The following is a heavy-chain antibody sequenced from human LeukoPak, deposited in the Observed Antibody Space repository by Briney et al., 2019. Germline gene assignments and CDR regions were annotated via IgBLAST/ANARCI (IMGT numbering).Heavy chain of an antibody. CDR2: IYPGDSDT. J-gene: IGHJ4*02. D-gene: IGHD6-13*01. CDR3: ARLIAAAGTPYYFDY. CDR1: GYSFTSYW. Sequence: GESLKISCKGSGYSFTSYWIGWVRQMPGKGLEWMGIIYPGDSDTRYSPSFQGQVTISADKSISTAYLQWSSLKAEDTAMYYCARLIAAAGTPYYFDYWGQGTLVTVSS. V-gene: IGHV5-51*01.